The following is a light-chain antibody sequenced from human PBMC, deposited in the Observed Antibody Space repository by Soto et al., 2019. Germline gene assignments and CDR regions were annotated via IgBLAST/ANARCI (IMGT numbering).Light chain of an antibody. V-gene: IGKV3-11*01. CDR3: QQRATWPLLT. CDR1: QSVNSY. Sequence: EIVLTQSPATLSLSPGERATLSCRASQSVNSYLAWYQQKPGQAPRLLIHDASNRATGIPARFSGSGSGTDFALTISSLEPEDFAVYYCQQRATWPLLTFGGGTKVEIK. CDR2: DAS. J-gene: IGKJ4*01.